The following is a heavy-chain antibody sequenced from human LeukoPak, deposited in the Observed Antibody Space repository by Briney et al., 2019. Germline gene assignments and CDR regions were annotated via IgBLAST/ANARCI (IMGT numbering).Heavy chain of an antibody. J-gene: IGHJ3*02. CDR2: ISSSSTI. D-gene: IGHD2-8*01. CDR1: GFTFSSYW. V-gene: IGHV3-48*01. Sequence: GGSLRLSCAASGFTFSSYWMHWVRQAPGKGLEWVSYISSSSTIYYADSVKGRFTISRDNAKNSLYLQMNSLRAEDTAVYYCARGGMLHDAFDIWGQGTMVTVSS. CDR3: ARGGMLHDAFDI.